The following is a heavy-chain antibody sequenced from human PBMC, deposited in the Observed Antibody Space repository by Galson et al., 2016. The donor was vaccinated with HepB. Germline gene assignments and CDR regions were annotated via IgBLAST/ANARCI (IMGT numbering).Heavy chain of an antibody. CDR3: SRGRGYGGNRAFDI. J-gene: IGHJ3*02. V-gene: IGHV1-46*01. Sequence: SVKVSCKASGYTFTSYHMHWVRQAPGQGLEWVGIINPSGGRTRNAQKFQGRVTLSGDTSTSTVYMELSSLRSDDTAVYYWSRGRGYGGNRAFDIWGQGTMVTISS. D-gene: IGHD4-23*01. CDR1: GYTFTSYH. CDR2: INPSGGRT.